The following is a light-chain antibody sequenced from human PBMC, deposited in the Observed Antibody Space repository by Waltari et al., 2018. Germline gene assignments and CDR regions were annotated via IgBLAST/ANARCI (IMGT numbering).Light chain of an antibody. Sequence: QSALTQPPSASGSPGQSVTISCTGTSSDVGGYNPVSWYQQHPGKAPKLMIYEVSKRPSGVPDRFSGSKSGNTASLTVSGLQAEDEADFYCSSYAGSNAVIFGGGTKLTVL. J-gene: IGLJ2*01. CDR1: SSDVGGYNP. CDR2: EVS. CDR3: SSYAGSNAVI. V-gene: IGLV2-8*01.